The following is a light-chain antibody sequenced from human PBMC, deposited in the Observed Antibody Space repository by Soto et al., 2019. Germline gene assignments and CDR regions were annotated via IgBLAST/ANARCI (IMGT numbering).Light chain of an antibody. J-gene: IGKJ1*01. CDR1: QSVSNF. V-gene: IGKV3-11*01. CDR3: QQYGSSTWT. Sequence: IVLAQSPSTLSFSPGKIATLSFRASQSVSNFLAWYQQKPGQAPRLLIYDTSTRAGGIPARFSGSGSGTDFTLTISSLQPEDFAVYYCQQYGSSTWTFGQGTKVDIK. CDR2: DTS.